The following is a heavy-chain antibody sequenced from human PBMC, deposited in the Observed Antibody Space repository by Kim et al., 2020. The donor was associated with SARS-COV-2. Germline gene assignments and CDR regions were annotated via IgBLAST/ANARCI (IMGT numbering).Heavy chain of an antibody. Sequence: GGSLRLSCAASGFTFSDYYMSWIRQAPGKGLEWVSYISSSGSTIYYADSVKGRFTISRDNAKNSLYLQMNSLRAEDTAVYYCARDRITIFGVVISGYCMDVWGQGTTVTVSS. CDR2: ISSSGSTI. CDR3: ARDRITIFGVVISGYCMDV. J-gene: IGHJ6*02. V-gene: IGHV3-11*01. CDR1: GFTFSDYY. D-gene: IGHD3-3*01.